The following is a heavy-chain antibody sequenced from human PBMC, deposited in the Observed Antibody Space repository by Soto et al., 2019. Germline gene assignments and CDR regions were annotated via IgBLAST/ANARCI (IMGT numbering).Heavy chain of an antibody. V-gene: IGHV3-23*01. CDR3: ASRGSGSYYDY. J-gene: IGHJ4*02. Sequence: EVQLLESGGGLVQPGGSLRLSCGASGFTFSSYAMRWVRQAPVKGLGWGSAISGRGGSTYCADSVKGRFTISRDNSKNTLYLQMNSLRDEDTAVYYCASRGSGSYYDYWGQGTLVTVSS. CDR2: ISGRGGST. CDR1: GFTFSSYA. D-gene: IGHD1-26*01.